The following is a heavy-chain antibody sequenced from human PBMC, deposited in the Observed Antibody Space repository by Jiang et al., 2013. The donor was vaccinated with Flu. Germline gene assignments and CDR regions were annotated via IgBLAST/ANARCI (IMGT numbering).Heavy chain of an antibody. J-gene: IGHJ5*02. CDR3: ARVGLYDFWSGYQDWFDP. D-gene: IGHD3-3*01. CDR1: GYTFTSYG. Sequence: EVKKPGASVKVSCKASGYTFTSYGISWVRQAPGQGLEWMGWISAYNGNTNYAQKLQGRVTMTTDTSTSTAYMELRSLRSDDTAVYYCARVGLYDFWSGYQDWFDPWGQGTLVTVSS. V-gene: IGHV1-18*01. CDR2: ISAYNGNT.